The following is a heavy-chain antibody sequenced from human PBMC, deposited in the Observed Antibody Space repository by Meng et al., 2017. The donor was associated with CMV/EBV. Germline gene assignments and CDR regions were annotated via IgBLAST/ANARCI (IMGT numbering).Heavy chain of an antibody. CDR3: ASFYYCSSTSCYTENYYYHGMDV. CDR2: IIPIFGTA. V-gene: IGHV1-69*05. D-gene: IGHD2-2*02. J-gene: IGHJ6*02. CDR1: GGTFSSYA. Sequence: SVKVSCKASGGTFSSYAISWVRQAPGQGLEWMGGIIPIFGTANYAQKFQGRVTITTDESTSTAYMELSSLRSEDTAVYYCASFYYCSSTSCYTENYYYHGMDVWGQGTTVTVSS.